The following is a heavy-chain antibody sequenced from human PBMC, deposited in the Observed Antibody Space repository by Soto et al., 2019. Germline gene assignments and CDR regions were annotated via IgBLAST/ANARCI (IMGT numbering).Heavy chain of an antibody. Sequence: VQLVESGGGLVQPGRSLRLSCAASGFTFSSYGMHWVRQAPGKGLEWVAVIWYDGSNKYYADSVKGRFTISRDNSKNTLYLQMNSLRAEDTAVYYCARGRGNLWFGDQLGYWGQGTLVTVSS. D-gene: IGHD3-10*01. J-gene: IGHJ4*02. CDR1: GFTFSSYG. CDR2: IWYDGSNK. CDR3: ARGRGNLWFGDQLGY. V-gene: IGHV3-33*08.